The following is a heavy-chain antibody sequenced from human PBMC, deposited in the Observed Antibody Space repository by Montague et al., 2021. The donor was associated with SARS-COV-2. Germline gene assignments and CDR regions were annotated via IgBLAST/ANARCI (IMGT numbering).Heavy chain of an antibody. CDR2: IYYSGDT. CDR3: VRGGDYTDYGRVDY. J-gene: IGHJ4*02. Sequence: SETLSLTCSVSGASISTGSYYWGWIRQPPRKGLEWIGSIYYSGDTYYNPSLKSRVTISVDTSKNQFSLRLSSVTAADTAVYYCVRGGDYTDYGRVDYWGQGTLVIVSS. V-gene: IGHV4-39*01. CDR1: GASISTGSYY. D-gene: IGHD4-11*01.